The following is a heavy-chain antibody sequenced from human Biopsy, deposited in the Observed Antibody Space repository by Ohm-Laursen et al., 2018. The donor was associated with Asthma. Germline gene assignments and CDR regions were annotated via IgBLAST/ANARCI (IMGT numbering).Heavy chain of an antibody. CDR1: GFTFGDYC. J-gene: IGHJ1*01. D-gene: IGHD3-3*02. Sequence: GSLRLSCAASGFTFGDYCMSWVRQVPGKGLEWVANIKHDGTEKNHVDSLKGRFTISRDNAKNSLHLQMNSLRAEDTAVYYCARTFHFWSPYHAEHYQLWGQGTLVTVSS. CDR3: ARTFHFWSPYHAEHYQL. CDR2: IKHDGTEK. V-gene: IGHV3-7*01.